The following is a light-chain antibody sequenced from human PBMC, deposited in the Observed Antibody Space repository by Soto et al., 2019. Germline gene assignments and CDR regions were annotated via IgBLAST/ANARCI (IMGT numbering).Light chain of an antibody. J-gene: IGKJ1*01. CDR3: HNDSNCPST. CDR1: QSVNTK. V-gene: IGKV3-15*01. CDR2: GAS. Sequence: EIVMTQSPATLSVSPGERATLYCRASQSVNTKLAWYQQIPGQAPRLLVYGASTRATGIAARFSGSVSGTDFPLTISSRRSEDAAVYHCHNDSNCPSTFGQGTK.